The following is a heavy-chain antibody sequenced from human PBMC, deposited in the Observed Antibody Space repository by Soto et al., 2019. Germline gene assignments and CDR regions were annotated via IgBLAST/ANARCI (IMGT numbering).Heavy chain of an antibody. Sequence: SVTLSLTCTVSGGSISSYYWSWIRQPPGKGLEWIGYIYYSGSTNYNPSLKSRVTISVDTSKNQFSLKLSSVTAADTAVYYCARATLYSGYDIDYWGQGTLVTVSS. D-gene: IGHD5-12*01. V-gene: IGHV4-59*01. CDR1: GGSISSYY. CDR2: IYYSGST. J-gene: IGHJ4*02. CDR3: ARATLYSGYDIDY.